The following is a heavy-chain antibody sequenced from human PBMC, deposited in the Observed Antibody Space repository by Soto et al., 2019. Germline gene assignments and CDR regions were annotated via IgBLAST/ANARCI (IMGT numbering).Heavy chain of an antibody. J-gene: IGHJ4*02. CDR2: IIPIFGTA. CDR1: GGTFSSYA. V-gene: IGHV1-69*01. Sequence: QVQLVQSGAEVKKPGSSVKVSCKASGGTFSSYAISWVRQAPGQGLEWMGGIIPIFGTANYAQKFQGRVTITADESTSTVYMELGSLRSEDTAVYYCARSRLGDSGYDEYYFDYWGQGTLVTVSS. D-gene: IGHD5-12*01. CDR3: ARSRLGDSGYDEYYFDY.